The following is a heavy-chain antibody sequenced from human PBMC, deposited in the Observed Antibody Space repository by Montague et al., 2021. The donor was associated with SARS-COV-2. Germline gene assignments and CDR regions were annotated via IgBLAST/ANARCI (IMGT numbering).Heavy chain of an antibody. D-gene: IGHD2-21*01. CDR2: IDSSGST. V-gene: IGHV4-34*01. Sequence: SETLSLTCAVYGGSFSAYCWTWVHQPPGKGLEWIGEIDSSGSTDYNPSLKSRVSISVDTSNNQFSLKLNTVTAADTALYYCVRQGWDSLALWWWSQGSLVTVSS. CDR1: GGSFSAYC. CDR3: VRQGWDSLALWW. J-gene: IGHJ4*02.